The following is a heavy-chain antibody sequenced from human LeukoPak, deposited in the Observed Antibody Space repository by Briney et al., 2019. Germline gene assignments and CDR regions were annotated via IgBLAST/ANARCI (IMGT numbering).Heavy chain of an antibody. J-gene: IGHJ4*02. CDR2: ISSSSSYI. Sequence: PGRSLRLSCAASGFTFSSYSMNWVRQAPGKGLEWVSSISSSSSYIYYADSVKGRFTITRDNAKNSLYLQMSSLRAEDTAVYYCARYWSKSFDYWGQGTLVTVSS. V-gene: IGHV3-21*01. CDR1: GFTFSSYS. CDR3: ARYWSKSFDY. D-gene: IGHD2-15*01.